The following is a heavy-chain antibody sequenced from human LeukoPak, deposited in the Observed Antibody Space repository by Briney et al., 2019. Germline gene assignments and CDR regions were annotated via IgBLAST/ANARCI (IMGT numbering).Heavy chain of an antibody. CDR1: GFTFSSYW. D-gene: IGHD3-3*01. Sequence: GGSLRLSCAASGFTFSSYWMSWVRQAPGKGLEWVANIKQDGSEKHYVDSVKGRFTISRDNAKNSLYLQMNSLRAEDTAVYYCASAYYDFWSGYYGYWGQETLVTVSS. J-gene: IGHJ4*02. V-gene: IGHV3-7*01. CDR3: ASAYYDFWSGYYGY. CDR2: IKQDGSEK.